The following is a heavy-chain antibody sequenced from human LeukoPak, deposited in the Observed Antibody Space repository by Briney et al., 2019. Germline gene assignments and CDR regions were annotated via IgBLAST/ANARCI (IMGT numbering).Heavy chain of an antibody. CDR3: ARDLPMVRGVIIRKGAFDI. D-gene: IGHD3-10*01. CDR1: GGSISSGGYY. J-gene: IGHJ3*02. CDR2: IYHSGST. Sequence: SQTLSLTCTVSGGSISSGGYYWSWIRQPPGKGLEWIGYIYHSGSTYYNPSLKSRVTISVDTSKNQFSLKLSSVTAADTAVYYCARDLPMVRGVIIRKGAFDIWGQGTMVTVSS. V-gene: IGHV4-30-2*01.